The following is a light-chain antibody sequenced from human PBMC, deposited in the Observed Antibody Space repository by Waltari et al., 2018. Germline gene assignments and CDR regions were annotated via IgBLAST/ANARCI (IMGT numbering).Light chain of an antibody. Sequence: DRVTITCRASQSISSYVNWYHQKPGKPPNLLIHAASNLQSGVPSRFSGSGSGTDFILTISDVQPEDFATYYCQQSYGSPITFGQGTRLEIK. CDR3: QQSYGSPIT. CDR1: QSISSY. J-gene: IGKJ5*01. V-gene: IGKV1-39*01. CDR2: AAS.